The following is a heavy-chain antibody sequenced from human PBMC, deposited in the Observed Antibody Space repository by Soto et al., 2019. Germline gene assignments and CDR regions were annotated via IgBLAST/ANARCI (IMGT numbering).Heavy chain of an antibody. Sequence: QVQLVQSGAEVKKPGSSVKVSCKASGGTFSRYGISWVRQAPGQGLEWMGGIIPIFGTTNYAQKFQGRVTIVADESTTTASMELSSLRSEDTAVYYCARGSSLEDYGGQGYYFDQWGQGTLVTVSS. V-gene: IGHV1-69*12. CDR2: IIPIFGTT. CDR1: GGTFSRYG. J-gene: IGHJ4*02. D-gene: IGHD4-17*01. CDR3: ARGSSLEDYGGQGYYFDQ.